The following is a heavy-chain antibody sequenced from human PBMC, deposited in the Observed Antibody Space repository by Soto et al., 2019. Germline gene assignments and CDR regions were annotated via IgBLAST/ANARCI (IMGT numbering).Heavy chain of an antibody. CDR2: TYYRSKWYN. CDR1: GDSVSSNSAA. D-gene: IGHD6-13*01. CDR3: ARDSALIAAAGMGDYYDGMDV. V-gene: IGHV6-1*01. J-gene: IGHJ6*02. Sequence: SQTLSLTCAISGDSVSSNSAAWNWIRQSPSRGLEWLGRTYYRSKWYNDYAVSVKSRITINPDTSKNQFSLQLNSVTPEDTAVYYCARDSALIAAAGMGDYYDGMDVWGQGTTVTVSS.